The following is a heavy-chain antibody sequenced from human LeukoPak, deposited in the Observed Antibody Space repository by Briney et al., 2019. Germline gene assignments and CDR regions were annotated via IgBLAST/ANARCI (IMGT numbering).Heavy chain of an antibody. V-gene: IGHV3-30-3*01. J-gene: IGHJ5*02. Sequence: GRSLRLSCAASGFTFSSYAMHWVRQAPGKGLERVAVISYDGSNKYYADSVKGRFTISRDNSKNTLYLQMNSLRAEDTAVYYCAKGFYWFDPWGQGTLVTVSS. D-gene: IGHD3-3*01. CDR1: GFTFSSYA. CDR3: AKGFYWFDP. CDR2: ISYDGSNK.